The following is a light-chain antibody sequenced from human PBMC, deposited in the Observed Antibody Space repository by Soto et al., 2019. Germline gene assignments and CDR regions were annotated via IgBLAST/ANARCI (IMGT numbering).Light chain of an antibody. J-gene: IGKJ5*01. Sequence: EIVLTQSPATLSLSPGERATLSCRASQSVSSYLAWFQQKPGQAPRLLIYDASNRATGIPARFSGSGSGTDFTLIISSLEPEDFAVYYCQQRSNWPGVTFGQGTRLEIK. CDR3: QQRSNWPGVT. CDR2: DAS. CDR1: QSVSSY. V-gene: IGKV3-11*01.